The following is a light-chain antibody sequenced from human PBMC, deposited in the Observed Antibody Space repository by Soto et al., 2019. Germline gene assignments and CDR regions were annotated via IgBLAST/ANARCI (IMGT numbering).Light chain of an antibody. CDR3: QQYNGT. Sequence: DIQMTQSPSTLSASVGDRVTITCRASQSISSWLAWYQQKPGKAPKLLIYKASSVESGVPLRFSGSGSGTEFTLTISSLQPEDFATYYCQQYNGTFGQGTKVEIK. CDR2: KAS. V-gene: IGKV1-5*03. CDR1: QSISSW. J-gene: IGKJ1*01.